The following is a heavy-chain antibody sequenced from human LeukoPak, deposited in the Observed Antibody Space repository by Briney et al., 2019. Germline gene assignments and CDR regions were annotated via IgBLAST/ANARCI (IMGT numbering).Heavy chain of an antibody. CDR1: GFTFSSYS. D-gene: IGHD4-23*01. J-gene: IGHJ3*01. CDR2: ISSSSSTI. CDR3: ARAAVVTGWDA. Sequence: GGSLRLSCAASGFTFSSYSMNWVRQAPGKGLEWVSYISSSSSTIYYADSVKGRFTISRDNAKNSLYLQMNSLRAEDTAVYYCARAAVVTGWDAWGQGTMVTVSS. V-gene: IGHV3-48*01.